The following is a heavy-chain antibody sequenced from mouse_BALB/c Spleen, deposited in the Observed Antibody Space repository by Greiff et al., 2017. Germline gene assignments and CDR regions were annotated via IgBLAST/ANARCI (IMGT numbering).Heavy chain of an antibody. CDR3: ADMIYYGNHLYAMDY. V-gene: IGHV1-9*01. Sequence: QVQLQQSGAELMKPGASVKISCKATGYTFSSYWIEWVKQRPGHGLEWIGEILPGSGSTNYNEKFKGKATFTADTSSNTAYMQLSSLTSEDSAVYYCADMIYYGNHLYAMDYWGQGTSVTVSS. CDR1: GYTFSSYW. D-gene: IGHD2-1*01. J-gene: IGHJ4*01. CDR2: ILPGSGST.